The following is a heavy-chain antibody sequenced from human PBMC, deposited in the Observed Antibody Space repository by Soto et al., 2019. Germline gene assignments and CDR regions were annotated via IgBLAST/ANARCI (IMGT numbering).Heavy chain of an antibody. Sequence: EVQLVESGGGLVQPGRSLRLSCAASGFTFDDYAMHWVRQAPGKGLEWVSGISWNSGSIGYADSVKGRFTISRDNAKNSLYLQMNSLRAEDTALYYCAKDIMGAGYYDFWSGKRGGSYFDYWGQGTLVTVSS. CDR2: ISWNSGSI. CDR3: AKDIMGAGYYDFWSGKRGGSYFDY. CDR1: GFTFDDYA. D-gene: IGHD3-3*01. V-gene: IGHV3-9*01. J-gene: IGHJ4*02.